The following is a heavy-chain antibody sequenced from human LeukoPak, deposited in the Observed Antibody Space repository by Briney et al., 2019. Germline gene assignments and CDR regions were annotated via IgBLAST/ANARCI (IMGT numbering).Heavy chain of an antibody. CDR1: GFTFSNAQ. CDR3: ATALKWELPNFVY. Sequence: GGSLRLSCAASGFTFSNAQMNWDRQAPGKGLEWVGRIKSKTDGGTADYAAPVKGRFTISRDDSKNTLDLQLNSLKTEDTAIYYCATALKWELPNFVYWGQGTLVTVSS. CDR2: IKSKTDGGTA. J-gene: IGHJ4*02. D-gene: IGHD1-26*01. V-gene: IGHV3-15*01.